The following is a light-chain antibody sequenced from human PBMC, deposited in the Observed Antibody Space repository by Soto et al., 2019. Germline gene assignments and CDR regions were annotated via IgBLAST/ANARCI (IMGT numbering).Light chain of an antibody. CDR3: GTWDNSLSADV. CDR1: SSNIGNNY. J-gene: IGLJ1*01. V-gene: IGLV1-51*01. Sequence: QSVLTQPPSVSAAPGQKVTISCSGSSSNIGNNYVSWYQQLPGTAPKVLIYDNNSRPSGIPDRFSGSKSGTSATLGITGLQTGDEADYYCGTWDNSLSADVFGTGTKVTVL. CDR2: DNN.